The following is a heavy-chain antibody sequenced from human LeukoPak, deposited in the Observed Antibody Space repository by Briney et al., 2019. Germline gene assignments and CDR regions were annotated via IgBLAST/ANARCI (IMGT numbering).Heavy chain of an antibody. Sequence: PSETLSLTCTASGDSINSLDWWSWVRPPPGKGLEWIGEMYLSGTTHSNPSVKSRVTISIDKSKNQFFLNLSSVTAADTAVYYCAGLVGRYSSGLYYYYFDYWGQGTLVTVSS. CDR1: GDSINSLDW. D-gene: IGHD3-22*01. J-gene: IGHJ4*02. CDR2: MYLSGTT. V-gene: IGHV4-4*02. CDR3: AGLVGRYSSGLYYYYFDY.